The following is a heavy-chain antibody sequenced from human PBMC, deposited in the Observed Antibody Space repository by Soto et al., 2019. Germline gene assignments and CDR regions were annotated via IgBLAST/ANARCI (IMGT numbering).Heavy chain of an antibody. Sequence: EVQLVESGGGLVQPGGSLKLSCAASGFTFSRYLMSWVRQAPGKGLEWVANMNQDGSEIYYVDSVRGRFTISRDNAENSLYLQMNSLRAEDTAVYYCARGRALLWFGEPRGQGTLVTVSS. V-gene: IGHV3-7*01. CDR1: GFTFSRYL. D-gene: IGHD3-10*01. CDR3: ARGRALLWFGEP. CDR2: MNQDGSEI. J-gene: IGHJ4*02.